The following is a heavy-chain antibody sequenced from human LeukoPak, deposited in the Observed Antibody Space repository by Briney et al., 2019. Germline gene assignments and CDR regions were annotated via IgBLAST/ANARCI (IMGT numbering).Heavy chain of an antibody. CDR2: LYSGGGT. V-gene: IGHV3-53*01. D-gene: IGHD3-10*01. J-gene: IGHJ4*02. Sequence: GGSLRLSCAASGFIFSHYGMNWVRQAPGKGLEWVSVLYSGGGTYYADSVKGRFTISRDNSKNTLYLQMNSLRAEDTAIYYCATLYGSSRGAFDYWSQGTLVTVSP. CDR1: GFIFSHYG. CDR3: ATLYGSSRGAFDY.